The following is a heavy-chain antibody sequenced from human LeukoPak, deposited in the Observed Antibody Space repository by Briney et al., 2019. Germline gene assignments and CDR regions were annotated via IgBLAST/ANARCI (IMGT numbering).Heavy chain of an antibody. V-gene: IGHV3-23*01. CDR2: ISGSGGST. Sequence: GGSLRLSCEASGFTFSSYAMSWVRQAPGKGPEWVSAISGSGGSTYYADSVQGRFTISRDNSKNTLYLQMNSLIAEDTAVYYCAKAILYYDFGSGSGFHPAEANYWGQGTLVTVSS. CDR3: AKAILYYDFGSGSGFHPAEANY. J-gene: IGHJ4*02. D-gene: IGHD3-3*01. CDR1: GFTFSSYA.